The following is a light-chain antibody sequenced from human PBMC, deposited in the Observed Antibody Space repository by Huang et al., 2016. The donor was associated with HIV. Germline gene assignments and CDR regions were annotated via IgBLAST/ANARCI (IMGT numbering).Light chain of an antibody. CDR2: GAS. CDR3: QQYGSFPPKLT. Sequence: EIVLTQSPATLFLSPGERAPRSCSASQVVGTSYLAWYQQKPGQAPRLLIYGASSRATDIPDRFSGSGSGTDFTLTISRLEAEDFAVYYCQQYGSFPPKLTFGGGTKVEMK. V-gene: IGKV3-20*01. J-gene: IGKJ4*01. CDR1: QVVGTSY.